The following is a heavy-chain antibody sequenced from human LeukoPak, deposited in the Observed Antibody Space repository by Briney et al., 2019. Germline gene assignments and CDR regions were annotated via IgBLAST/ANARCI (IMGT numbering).Heavy chain of an antibody. J-gene: IGHJ4*02. CDR1: GGSISSGGYS. CDR2: IYYSGST. D-gene: IGHD3-10*01. CDR3: ASHNRGNYYGSGSPPDDY. V-gene: IGHV4-31*03. Sequence: PSETLSLTCTVSGGSISSGGYSWSWIRQHPGEGLEWIGYIYYSGSTYYNPSLKSRVTISVDTSKNQFSLKLSSVTAADTAVYYCASHNRGNYYGSGSPPDDYWGQGTLVTVSS.